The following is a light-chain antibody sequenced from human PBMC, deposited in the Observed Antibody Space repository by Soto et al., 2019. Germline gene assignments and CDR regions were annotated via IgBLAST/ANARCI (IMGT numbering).Light chain of an antibody. CDR2: RAS. Sequence: IVMTQSPATLSVSPGESAPLSFRASQNIYYNVAWYQHRPGQAPRLLIYRASTRATGIPARFSGSGSGTDFTLTISCLQSEDFATYYCQQYYSYPRTFGQGTKVDIK. V-gene: IGKV3D-15*01. CDR3: QQYYSYPRT. CDR1: QNIYYN. J-gene: IGKJ1*01.